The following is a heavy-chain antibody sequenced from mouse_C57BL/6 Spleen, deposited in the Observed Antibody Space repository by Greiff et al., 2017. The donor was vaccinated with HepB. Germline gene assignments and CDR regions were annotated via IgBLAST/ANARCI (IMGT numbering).Heavy chain of an antibody. D-gene: IGHD4-1*01. CDR3: ARSETGVFDY. V-gene: IGHV1-82*01. CDR1: GYAFSSSW. CDR2: IYPGDGDT. J-gene: IGHJ2*01. Sequence: QVQLQQSGPELVKPGASVKISCKASGYAFSSSWMNWVKQRPGKGLEWIGRIYPGDGDTNYTGKFQGKATMTADKSSSTAYMQLSSLTSADSAVYFCARSETGVFDYWGQGTTLTVSS.